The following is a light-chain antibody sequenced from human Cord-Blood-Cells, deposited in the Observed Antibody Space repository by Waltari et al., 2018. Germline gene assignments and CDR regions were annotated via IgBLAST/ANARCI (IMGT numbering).Light chain of an antibody. Sequence: SSELTQDPAVSVALGQTVRLTCQGDSLRSYYASWYPQKPGQAPVRVSYGKNNRPSGIPDRFAGSSSGNTASLTITGAQAEDEADYYCNSRDSSGNRVFGGGTKLTVL. CDR3: NSRDSSGNRV. V-gene: IGLV3-19*01. CDR2: GKN. CDR1: SLRSYY. J-gene: IGLJ3*02.